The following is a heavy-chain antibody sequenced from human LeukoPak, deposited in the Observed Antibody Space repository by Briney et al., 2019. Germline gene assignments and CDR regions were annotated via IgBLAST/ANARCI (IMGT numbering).Heavy chain of an antibody. J-gene: IGHJ4*02. D-gene: IGHD3-3*01. CDR2: IKGDGIST. Sequence: PGGSLRFSCAASGLTFSSNWMHWVRHAPGQGLVWVSRIKGDGISTNYADSVKGRFTISRDIAKNTLYLQMNSLRAEDTGVYYCAKDHYWSIDYWGRGTLVTVSS. CDR1: GLTFSSNW. V-gene: IGHV3-74*01. CDR3: AKDHYWSIDY.